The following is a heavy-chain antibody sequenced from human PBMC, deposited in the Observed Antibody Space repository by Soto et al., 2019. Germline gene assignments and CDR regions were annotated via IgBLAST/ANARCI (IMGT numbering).Heavy chain of an antibody. D-gene: IGHD4-17*01. J-gene: IGHJ4*02. CDR1: GGSISSGEHY. V-gene: IGHV4-31*03. CDR2: IYYGGSN. Sequence: QVQLQESGPGLVKPSQTLSLTCTVSGGSISSGEHYWSWIRQLPGKGLEWIGNIYYGGSNYYNPSLKSRVTISVDTSKNQFSLNLSSVPAADTAIYYCARDRYGVPRGDYFDSWGQGILVTVSS. CDR3: ARDRYGVPRGDYFDS.